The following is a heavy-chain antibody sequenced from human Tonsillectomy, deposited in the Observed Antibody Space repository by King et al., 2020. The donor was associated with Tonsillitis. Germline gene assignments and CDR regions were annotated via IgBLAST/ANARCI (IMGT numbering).Heavy chain of an antibody. Sequence: VQLVETGGGVIQPGGSLRLSCAVSGFPVTDNYMSWVRQAPGKGLEWVSTIYKGGSTYYTDSVKGRFTISRDNSKNTVHLQMSSLRAGDTALYYCASHYCSSGSCYIDFWGQGALVTVSS. CDR3: ASHYCSSGSCYIDF. V-gene: IGHV3-53*02. CDR2: IYKGGST. D-gene: IGHD2-15*01. CDR1: GFPVTDNY. J-gene: IGHJ4*02.